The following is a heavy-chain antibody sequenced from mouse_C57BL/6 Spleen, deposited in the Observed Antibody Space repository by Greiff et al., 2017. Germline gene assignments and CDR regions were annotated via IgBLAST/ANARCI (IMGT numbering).Heavy chain of an antibody. D-gene: IGHD3-2*02. CDR2: INPNNGGT. CDR1: GYTFSDYY. V-gene: IGHV1-26*01. CDR3: AILDSSGYPYSMDY. Sequence: VQLQQSGPELVKPGASVKISCKASGYTFSDYYMNWVKQSHGKSLEWIGDINPNNGGTGYSQKFKGKATVSVDKSTSTAYMELRCLTSEDSAVYYCAILDSSGYPYSMDYWGQGTSVTVSS. J-gene: IGHJ4*01.